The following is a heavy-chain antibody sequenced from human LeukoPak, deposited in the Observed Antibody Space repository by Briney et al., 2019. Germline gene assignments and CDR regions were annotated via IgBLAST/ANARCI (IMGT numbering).Heavy chain of an antibody. CDR1: GYSFTSYG. V-gene: IGHV1-18*01. D-gene: IGHD5-24*01. CDR3: ARTLWLQSDFDY. Sequence: GESLKISCKGSGYSFTSYGISWVRQAPGQGLEWMGWISAYNGNTNYAQKLQGRVTMTTDTSTSTAYMELRSLRSDDTAVYYCARTLWLQSDFDYWGQGTLVTVSS. CDR2: ISAYNGNT. J-gene: IGHJ4*02.